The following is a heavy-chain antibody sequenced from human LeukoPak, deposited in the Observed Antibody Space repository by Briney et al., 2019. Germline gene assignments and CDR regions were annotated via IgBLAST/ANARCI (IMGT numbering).Heavy chain of an antibody. Sequence: LRLSCAASGFTFSSYAMSWVRQAPGKGLEWVSAISGSGGSTYYADSVKGRFTISRDNSKNTLYLQMNSLRAEDTAVYYCAKAYCSSTSCSSDYWGQGTLVTVSS. CDR1: GFTFSSYA. J-gene: IGHJ4*02. CDR2: ISGSGGST. CDR3: AKAYCSSTSCSSDY. V-gene: IGHV3-23*01. D-gene: IGHD2-2*01.